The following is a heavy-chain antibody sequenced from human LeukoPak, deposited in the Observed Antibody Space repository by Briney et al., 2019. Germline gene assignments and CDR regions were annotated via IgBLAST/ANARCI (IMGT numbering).Heavy chain of an antibody. V-gene: IGHV4-34*01. J-gene: IGHJ3*02. CDR1: GGSFSDYY. CDR2: INDSGST. Sequence: SETLSLTCAVYGGSFSDYYWSWIRQPPGKGLEWIGEINDSGSTNYNPSLKSRVTISVDTSKNQFSLKLSSVTAADTAVYYCAAPYGSGSYSAFDIWGQGTMVTVSS. CDR3: AAPYGSGSYSAFDI. D-gene: IGHD3-10*01.